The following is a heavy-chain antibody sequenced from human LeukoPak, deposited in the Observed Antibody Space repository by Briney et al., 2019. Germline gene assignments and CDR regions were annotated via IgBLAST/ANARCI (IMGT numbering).Heavy chain of an antibody. D-gene: IGHD3-10*01. Sequence: ASVKVSCKASGYTFTGYYMHWVRQAPGQGLEWMGWINPNSGGTNYAQKFQGRVTMTRDTSISTVYMELSRLRPDDTAVYYCARDLLGQWSMVRGRFDYWGQGTLVTVSS. CDR1: GYTFTGYY. CDR3: ARDLLGQWSMVRGRFDY. J-gene: IGHJ4*02. CDR2: INPNSGGT. V-gene: IGHV1-2*02.